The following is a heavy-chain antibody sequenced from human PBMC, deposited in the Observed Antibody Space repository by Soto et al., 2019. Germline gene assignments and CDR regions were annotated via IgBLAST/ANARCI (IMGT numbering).Heavy chain of an antibody. D-gene: IGHD6-13*01. V-gene: IGHV3-23*01. CDR3: AVASSWFDAFDI. CDR2: ISGSGGST. J-gene: IGHJ3*02. CDR1: GFTFSSYA. Sequence: EVQLLESGGGLVQPGGSLRLSCAASGFTFSSYAMSWVRQAPGKGLEWVSAISGSGGSTYYADSVKGRFTISRDNSKNTLYLQMNSLRAEDTAVYYCAVASSWFDAFDIWGQGTMVTVSS.